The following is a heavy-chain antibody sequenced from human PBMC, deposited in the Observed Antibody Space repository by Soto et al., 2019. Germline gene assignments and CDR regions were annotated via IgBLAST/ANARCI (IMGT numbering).Heavy chain of an antibody. D-gene: IGHD3-3*01. CDR2: IIPIFGTA. J-gene: IGHJ6*02. CDR1: GGTFSSYA. V-gene: IGHV1-69*13. CDR3: ASLGDRVVTIRYYGMDV. Sequence: SVKVSCKASGGTFSSYAISWVRQAPGQGLEWMGGIIPIFGTANYAQKFQGRITITADESTSTAYMELSSLRSEDTAVYYCASLGDRVVTIRYYGMDVWGQGTTVTVSS.